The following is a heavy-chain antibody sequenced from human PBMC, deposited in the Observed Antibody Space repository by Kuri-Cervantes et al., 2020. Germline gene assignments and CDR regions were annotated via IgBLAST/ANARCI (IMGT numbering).Heavy chain of an antibody. CDR1: GFTFSSYG. CDR2: IWYDGSNK. V-gene: IGHV3-33*01. D-gene: IGHD3-9*01. CDR3: ARGRTWYYDILTGYLFDY. J-gene: IGHJ4*02. Sequence: GGSLRLSCAASGFTFSSYGMHWVRQAPGKGLEWVAVIWYDGSNKYYADSVEGRFTISRDNSKNTLYLQMNSLRAEDTAVYYCARGRTWYYDILTGYLFDYWGQGTLVTSPQ.